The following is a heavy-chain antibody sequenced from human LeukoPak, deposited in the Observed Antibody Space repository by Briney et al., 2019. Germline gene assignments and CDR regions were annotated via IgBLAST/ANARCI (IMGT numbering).Heavy chain of an antibody. Sequence: SETLSLTCAVYGGSFSDYYWSWIRQPPGKGLEWIGEINHSGSTNYNPSLKSRVTISVDTSKNQFSLKLSSVTAADTAVYYCARGTMTTVTYYFDYWGQGTLVTVSS. J-gene: IGHJ4*02. CDR3: ARGTMTTVTYYFDY. CDR2: INHSGST. V-gene: IGHV4-34*01. CDR1: GGSFSDYY. D-gene: IGHD4-17*01.